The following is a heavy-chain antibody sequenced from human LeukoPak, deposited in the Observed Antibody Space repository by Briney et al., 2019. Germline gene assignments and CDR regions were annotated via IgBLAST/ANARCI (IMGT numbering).Heavy chain of an antibody. D-gene: IGHD6-13*01. CDR1: GFTFSDYY. V-gene: IGHV3-11*04. CDR3: ARAATIAAAEEARYYYYYMDV. Sequence: KTGGSLRLSCAASGFTFSDYYMSWIRQAPGKGLEWVSYISSSGSTIYYADSVKGRFTISRDNAKNSLYLQMNSLRAEDTAVYYCARAATIAAAEEARYYYYYMDVWGKGTTVTVSS. J-gene: IGHJ6*03. CDR2: ISSSGSTI.